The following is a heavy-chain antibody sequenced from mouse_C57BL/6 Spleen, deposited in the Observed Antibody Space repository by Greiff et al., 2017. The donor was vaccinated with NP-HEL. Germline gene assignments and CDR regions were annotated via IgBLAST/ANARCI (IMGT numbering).Heavy chain of an antibody. CDR2: IYPRSGNT. J-gene: IGHJ2*01. V-gene: IGHV1-81*01. Sequence: VQLQQSGAELARPGASVKLSCKASGYTFTSYGISWVKQRTGQGLEWIGEIYPRSGNTYYNEKFKGKATLTADESSSTAYMELRSLTSEDSAVYFCARGGLYYGSSYYFDYWGQGTTLTVSS. CDR1: GYTFTSYG. CDR3: ARGGLYYGSSYYFDY. D-gene: IGHD1-1*01.